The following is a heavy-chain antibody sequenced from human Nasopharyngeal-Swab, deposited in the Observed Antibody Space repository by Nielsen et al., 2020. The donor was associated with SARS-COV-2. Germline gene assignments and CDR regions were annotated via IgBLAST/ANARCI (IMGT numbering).Heavy chain of an antibody. Sequence: GGSLRLSCAASGFTFSSYAMHWVRQATGKGLEWVSAIGTAGDTYYPGSVKGRFTISRENAKNSLYLQMNSLRAGDTAVYYCARAHYGGTYYYYYGMDVWGQGTTVTVSS. CDR3: ARAHYGGTYYYYYGMDV. CDR1: GFTFSSYA. D-gene: IGHD4-23*01. J-gene: IGHJ6*02. V-gene: IGHV3-13*01. CDR2: IGTAGDT.